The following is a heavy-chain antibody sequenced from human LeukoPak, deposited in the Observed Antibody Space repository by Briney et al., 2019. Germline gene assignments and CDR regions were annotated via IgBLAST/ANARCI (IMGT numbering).Heavy chain of an antibody. V-gene: IGHV4-34*01. J-gene: IGHJ4*02. CDR3: ARLIAARRYFDY. CDR1: GGSFSGYY. D-gene: IGHD6-6*01. CDR2: INHSGST. Sequence: PSETLSLTCAVYGGSFSGYYWSWIRQPPGKGPEWIGEINHSGSTNYNPSLKSRVTISVDTSKNQFSLKLSSVTAADTAVYYCARLIAARRYFDYWGQGTLVTVSS.